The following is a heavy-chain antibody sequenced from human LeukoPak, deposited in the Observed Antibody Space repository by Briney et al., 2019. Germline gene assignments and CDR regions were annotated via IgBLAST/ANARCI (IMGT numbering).Heavy chain of an antibody. CDR3: ARDKYSYGFMWDY. J-gene: IGHJ4*02. V-gene: IGHV3-7*01. CDR2: IKQDGSDK. CDR1: GFSFSNYW. Sequence: GGSLRLSCAASGFSFSNYWMTWVRQAPGKGLEWVANIKQDGSDKYYVDSVEGRFTISRDNAKNTLYLQMNSLRAEDTAVYYCARDKYSYGFMWDYWGQGTLVTVSS. D-gene: IGHD5-18*01.